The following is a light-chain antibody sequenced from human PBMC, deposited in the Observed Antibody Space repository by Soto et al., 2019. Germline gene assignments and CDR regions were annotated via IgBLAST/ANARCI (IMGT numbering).Light chain of an antibody. CDR3: QHYRTS. CDR2: GAS. Sequence: EIVLTQSPGTLSLSPGERATLSCRASPSVSSSYLAWYQQKPGQAPRQLLYGASSRATGIPDRCSGSGSGTDFTRTITRLEPEDFAVYYCQHYRTSFGGGTRVEIK. CDR1: PSVSSSY. V-gene: IGKV3-20*01. J-gene: IGKJ4*01.